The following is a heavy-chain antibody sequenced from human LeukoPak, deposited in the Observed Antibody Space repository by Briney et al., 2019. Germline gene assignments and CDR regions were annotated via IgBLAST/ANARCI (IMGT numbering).Heavy chain of an antibody. J-gene: IGHJ6*02. V-gene: IGHV4-4*02. Sequence: SGTLSLTCAVSGGSISSSNWWSWVRQPPGKGLEWIGEIYHSGSTNYNPSLKSRVTISVDTSKNQFSLKLSSVTAADTAVYYCATDFSSVPHYYYYGMDVWGQGTTVTVSS. D-gene: IGHD3-3*01. CDR2: IYHSGST. CDR1: GGSISSSNW. CDR3: ATDFSSVPHYYYYGMDV.